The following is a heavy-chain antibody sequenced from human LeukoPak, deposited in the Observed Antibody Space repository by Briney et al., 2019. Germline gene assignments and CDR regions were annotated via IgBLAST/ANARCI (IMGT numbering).Heavy chain of an antibody. CDR3: AKDKGGWYFDL. CDR1: GFTFSSYA. CDR2: ISGSGGTT. J-gene: IGHJ2*01. V-gene: IGHV3-23*01. D-gene: IGHD2-15*01. Sequence: PGGSLRLSCAASGFTFSSYAMSWVRQAPGKGLEWVSVISGSGGTTYYADSVKGRFTISRDNSKNTLYLQMNSLRAGDTAVYYCAKDKGGWYFDLWGRGTLVTVSS.